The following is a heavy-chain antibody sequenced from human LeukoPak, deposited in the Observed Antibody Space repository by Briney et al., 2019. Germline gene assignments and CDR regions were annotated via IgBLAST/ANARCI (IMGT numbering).Heavy chain of an antibody. D-gene: IGHD3-16*01. Sequence: GGSLRLSCAASGFTFSSYAMHWVRQAPGKGLEWVAVISYDGSNKYYADSVKGRFTISRDNSKNTLYLQMNSLRAEDTAVYYCARGPTAGRLDYWGQGTLVTVSS. CDR3: ARGPTAGRLDY. J-gene: IGHJ4*02. V-gene: IGHV3-30-3*01. CDR2: ISYDGSNK. CDR1: GFTFSSYA.